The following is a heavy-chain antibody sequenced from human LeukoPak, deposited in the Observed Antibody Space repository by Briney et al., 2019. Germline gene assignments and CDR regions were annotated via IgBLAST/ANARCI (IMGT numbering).Heavy chain of an antibody. V-gene: IGHV1-18*01. Sequence: ASVKVSCKGSGYTFASYGISWVRQAPGQGIEWMGGVSPYNGNINYAQEHQGRGTITRDTSTGTDYLELRSHRSDDTATYHCESFRPTTVTFDYGGQGTRVTVSA. D-gene: IGHD1-1*01. J-gene: IGHJ4*02. CDR3: ESFRPTTVTFDY. CDR2: VSPYNGNI. CDR1: GYTFASYG.